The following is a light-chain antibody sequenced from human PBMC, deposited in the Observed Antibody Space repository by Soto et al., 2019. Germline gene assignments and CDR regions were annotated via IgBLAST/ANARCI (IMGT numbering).Light chain of an antibody. V-gene: IGKV3-20*01. CDR3: QQYGSSPRVT. CDR2: GAS. CDR1: QSVGSSY. J-gene: IGKJ4*01. Sequence: EIVLTQSPGTLSLSPGERATLSCRASQSVGSSYLAWYQQKPGQAPRLLIYGASSRATGIPDRFSGSGSGTDFTLTISRLEPEDFAVYYSQQYGSSPRVTFGGGTKVEIK.